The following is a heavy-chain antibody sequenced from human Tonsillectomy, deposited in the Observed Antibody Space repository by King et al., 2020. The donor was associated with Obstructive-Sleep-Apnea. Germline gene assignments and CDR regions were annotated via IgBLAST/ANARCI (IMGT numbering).Heavy chain of an antibody. CDR2: ISYDGSNK. J-gene: IGHJ4*02. CDR3: AKDGETYYYDSSGYYPSY. V-gene: IGHV3-30*18. Sequence: VQLVESGGGVVQPGRSLRLSCAASGFTFSSYGMHLVRQAPGKGLEWVAVISYDGSNKYYADSVKGRFTNSRDNSKNTLYLQMNSLGAEDTAVYYCAKDGETYYYDSSGYYPSYWGQGTLVTVSS. CDR1: GFTFSSYG. D-gene: IGHD3-22*01.